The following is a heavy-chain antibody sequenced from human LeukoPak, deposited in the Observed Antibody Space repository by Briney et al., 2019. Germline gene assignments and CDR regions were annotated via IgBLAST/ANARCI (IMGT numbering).Heavy chain of an antibody. V-gene: IGHV3-64*01. CDR1: EFTFISYA. D-gene: IGHD4-23*01. J-gene: IGHJ6*03. Sequence: GGPLRLSFATSEFTFISYAMHWARQAPGKGLEYFSAISSNGDSTYYANSVKGRFTISRDNSKNTLYLQMGSLRAEDMAVYYCARRGNGGNSDYFYMDVWGKGTTVTVSS. CDR3: ARRGNGGNSDYFYMDV. CDR2: ISSNGDST.